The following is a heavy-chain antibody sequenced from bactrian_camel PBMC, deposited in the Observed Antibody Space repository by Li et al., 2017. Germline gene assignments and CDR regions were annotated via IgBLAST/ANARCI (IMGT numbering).Heavy chain of an antibody. J-gene: IGHJ4*01. V-gene: IGHV3S54*01. CDR2: GYTGGSTP. CDR1: GHTGGINC. Sequence: VQLVESGGGSVQAGGSLRLSCEDKGHTGGINCMGWFRQAPGKEREGVAFGYTGGSTPSYADSVKGRFTISHDNAKNMVYLQMNSLKSEDTAVYYCVSVGPGGWGQGTQVTVS. CDR3: VSVGPGG.